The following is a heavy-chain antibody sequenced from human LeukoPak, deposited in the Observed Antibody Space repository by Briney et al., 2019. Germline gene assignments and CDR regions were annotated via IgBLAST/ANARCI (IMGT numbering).Heavy chain of an antibody. Sequence: GGSLRLSCAASGFTFSNYWMHWVRQPPGKGLVWVSRINSDGSSTTYADSVKGRFTIPRDNAKNTLYLQMNSLRAEDTAVDYCAPEDYCSGGSCYEGANWFDPWGQGTLVTVSS. V-gene: IGHV3-74*01. CDR1: GFTFSNYW. CDR3: APEDYCSGGSCYEGANWFDP. D-gene: IGHD2-15*01. J-gene: IGHJ5*02. CDR2: INSDGSST.